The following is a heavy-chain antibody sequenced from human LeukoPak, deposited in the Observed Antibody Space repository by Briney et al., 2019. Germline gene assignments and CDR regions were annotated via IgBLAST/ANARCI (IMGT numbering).Heavy chain of an antibody. J-gene: IGHJ3*02. CDR3: AREYGGSYYNDAFDI. D-gene: IGHD1-26*01. Sequence: ASVKVSCKASGYTFTGYYMHWVRQAPGQGLEWVGWINPNSGGTNYAQKFQGWVTMTRDTSISTAYMELSRLRSDDTAVYCCAREYGGSYYNDAFDIWGQGTMVTVSS. CDR2: INPNSGGT. V-gene: IGHV1-2*04. CDR1: GYTFTGYY.